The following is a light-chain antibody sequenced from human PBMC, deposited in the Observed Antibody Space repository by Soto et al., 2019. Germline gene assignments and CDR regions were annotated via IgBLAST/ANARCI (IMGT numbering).Light chain of an antibody. V-gene: IGKV3-20*01. CDR2: GAS. CDR1: QGVSSSY. CDR3: QQYGSSPRT. Sequence: EIVLTQSPGTLSLSPGERATLSFRASQGVSSSYLAWYQQTPGQAPRLLICGASSRATGIPDRFSGSGSGTAFTRTISRLEPEDFEVYYWQQYGSSPRTFGQGTEVEIK. J-gene: IGKJ1*01.